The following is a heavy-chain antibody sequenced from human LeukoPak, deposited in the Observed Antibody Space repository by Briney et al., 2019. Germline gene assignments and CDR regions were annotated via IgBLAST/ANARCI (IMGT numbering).Heavy chain of an antibody. D-gene: IGHD3-9*01. CDR3: ATILRGQKAAPGTSNWFDP. V-gene: IGHV4-34*01. J-gene: IGHJ5*02. CDR1: GGLFSRYY. Sequence: PSEPLSLICAVYGGLFSRYYGMWMRQPTGKGLEWIGEICNRGRTNNNPSRKSQVTKSVDTSKNKFSLKLSSMTAADTAVYYCATILRGQKAAPGTSNWFDPWGQGTLVTVSS. CDR2: ICNRGRT.